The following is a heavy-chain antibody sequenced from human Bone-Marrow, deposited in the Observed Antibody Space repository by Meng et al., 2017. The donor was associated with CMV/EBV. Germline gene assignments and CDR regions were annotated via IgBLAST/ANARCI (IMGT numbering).Heavy chain of an antibody. Sequence: VMQLGAEVYDPGPPGSVACNVSGGTLDGYLIRWVRCAPGQGLEWMGGIIPIFGTANYAQKFQGRVTITADKSTSTAYMELSSLRSEDTAVYYCARDYEIRGVGAWGYWGQGTLVTVSS. V-gene: IGHV1-69*06. J-gene: IGHJ4*02. CDR1: GGTLDGYL. CDR3: ARDYEIRGVGAWGY. D-gene: IGHD1-26*01. CDR2: IIPIFGTA.